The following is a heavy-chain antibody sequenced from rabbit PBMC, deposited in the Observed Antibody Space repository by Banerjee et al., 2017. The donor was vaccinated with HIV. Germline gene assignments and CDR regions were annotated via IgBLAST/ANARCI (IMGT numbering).Heavy chain of an antibody. V-gene: IGHV1S45*01. CDR3: AREHSYAVYGDFSL. D-gene: IGHD2-1*01. Sequence: QELLVEFGGGLVQPEGSLTLTCTAFGFSFSSGYDMCWVCQAPGKGLVRIACIDTGRDSRTDYASWAKGRFTMSKTSSTTVTLQMTSLTAADTATYFCAREHSYAVYGDFSLWSQGTLVTVS. CDR1: GFSFSSGYD. CDR2: IDTGRDSRT. J-gene: IGHJ4*01.